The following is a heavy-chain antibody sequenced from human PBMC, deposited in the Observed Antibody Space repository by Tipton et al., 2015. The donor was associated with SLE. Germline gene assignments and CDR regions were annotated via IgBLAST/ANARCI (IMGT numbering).Heavy chain of an antibody. V-gene: IGHV4-34*01. CDR3: ARCTIFGVVRGSFDS. Sequence: TLSPTCAVYGGSFSDYFWTWIRQSPGKGLEWIGDVNHSGSTDYHPSLKSRVTMSVDTSKNQFSLKLTSVTAADTALYYCARCTIFGVVRGSFDSWGPGTLVTVS. J-gene: IGHJ4*02. D-gene: IGHD3-3*01. CDR1: GGSFSDYF. CDR2: VNHSGST.